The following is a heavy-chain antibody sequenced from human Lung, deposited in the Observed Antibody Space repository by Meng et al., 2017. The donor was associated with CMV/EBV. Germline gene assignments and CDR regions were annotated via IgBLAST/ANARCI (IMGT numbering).Heavy chain of an antibody. CDR2: ISGSGGST. CDR1: GFTFIGYA. Sequence: GGSLRLXXAASGFTFIGYAMSWVPQAPGKGLEWVSPISGSGGSTYYADSVKGRFTISRDNSKNTLYLQMNSLRAEDTAVYCFAKDAYYYGSGGYGAPGRFDPWGQGXPVTVSS. V-gene: IGHV3-23*01. D-gene: IGHD3-10*01. CDR3: AKDAYYYGSGGYGAPGRFDP. J-gene: IGHJ5*02.